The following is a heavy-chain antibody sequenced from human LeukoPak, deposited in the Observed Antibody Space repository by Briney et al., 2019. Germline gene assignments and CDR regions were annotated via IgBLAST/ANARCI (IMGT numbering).Heavy chain of an antibody. D-gene: IGHD5-18*01. CDR1: GYTLTSYG. CDR3: AREGPVDTAMAY. V-gene: IGHV1-18*01. J-gene: IGHJ4*02. Sequence: ASVKVSCKASGYTLTSYGISWVRHAPGQGLEWMGWISAYNGKTNYAQKLQGRVTMTTDTSTSTAYMELRSLRSDDTAVYYCAREGPVDTAMAYWGQGTLVTVSS. CDR2: ISAYNGKT.